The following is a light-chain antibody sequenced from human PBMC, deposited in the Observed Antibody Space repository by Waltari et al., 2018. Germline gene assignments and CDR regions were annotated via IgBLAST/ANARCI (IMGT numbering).Light chain of an antibody. CDR2: AAS. V-gene: IGKV1-27*01. J-gene: IGKJ1*01. CDR1: QGISNF. Sequence: DIQMTQSPTSLSASVGDRVTITCRASQGISNFLAWYQQKPGKGPKLLIYAASTLQSGVPSRFSGRGSGTDFTLTISSLQPEDVATYYCQKYNSAPQTFGQGTKVEIK. CDR3: QKYNSAPQT.